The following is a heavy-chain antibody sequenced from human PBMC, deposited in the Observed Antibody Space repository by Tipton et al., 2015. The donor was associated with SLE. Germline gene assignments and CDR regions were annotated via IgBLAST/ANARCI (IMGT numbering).Heavy chain of an antibody. J-gene: IGHJ4*02. CDR3: ARGGITGTSDFDY. V-gene: IGHV4-34*01. Sequence: TLSLTCAVYGGSFSGYYWNWIRQPPGKGLEWIGEINHRGSTNYNPSLKSRVTISVDTSKNQFSLKLSSVTAADTAVYYCARGGITGTSDFDYWGQGTLVTVSS. CDR2: INHRGST. D-gene: IGHD1-20*01. CDR1: GGSFSGYY.